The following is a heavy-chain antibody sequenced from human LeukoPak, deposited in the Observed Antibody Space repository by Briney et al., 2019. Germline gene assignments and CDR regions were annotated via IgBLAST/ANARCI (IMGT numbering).Heavy chain of an antibody. Sequence: GGSLRLSCAASGFTFGSYAMYWVRQAPGKGLEWVSGIFGSGGSTHYADSVKGRFTISRDNSKNTVYLQMNSLRAEDTAVYYCAKTTTGYSSGRYPGWPVDYWGQGTLVTVSS. CDR1: GFTFGSYA. D-gene: IGHD6-19*01. CDR2: IFGSGGST. J-gene: IGHJ4*02. V-gene: IGHV3-23*01. CDR3: AKTTTGYSSGRYPGWPVDY.